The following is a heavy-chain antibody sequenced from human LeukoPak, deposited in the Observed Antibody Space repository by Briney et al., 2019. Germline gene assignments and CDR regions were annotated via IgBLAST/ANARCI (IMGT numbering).Heavy chain of an antibody. CDR2: IYYSGST. J-gene: IGHJ5*02. CDR1: GYSISSGYY. Sequence: SETLSLTCTVSGYSISSGYYWGWIRQPPGKGLEWIGSIYYSGSTYYNPSLKSRVTISVDTSKNQFSLKLSSVTAADTAVYYCARDGGGDWFDPWGQGTLVTVSS. V-gene: IGHV4-38-2*02. D-gene: IGHD3-16*01. CDR3: ARDGGGDWFDP.